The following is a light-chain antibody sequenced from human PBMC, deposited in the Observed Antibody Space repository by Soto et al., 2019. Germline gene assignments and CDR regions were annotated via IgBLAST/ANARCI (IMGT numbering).Light chain of an antibody. J-gene: IGKJ1*01. Sequence: DIQMTQSPSTLSASVGDRVTITCRASQSISSWLAWYQQKPGKAPKLLIYDASSLESGFPSRFSGSGSGTEFTLTISSLQPDDCATYYCQQYNSYSTFGQGTKVEIK. V-gene: IGKV1-5*01. CDR3: QQYNSYST. CDR1: QSISSW. CDR2: DAS.